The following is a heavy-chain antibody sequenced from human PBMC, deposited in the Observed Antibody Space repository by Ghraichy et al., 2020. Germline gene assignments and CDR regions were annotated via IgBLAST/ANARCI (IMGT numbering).Heavy chain of an antibody. J-gene: IGHJ4*02. CDR3: ARDAGGGPDYSNPSGKLSY. D-gene: IGHD4-11*01. V-gene: IGHV3-53*01. Sequence: GGSLRLSCAASGFTVSSNYMSWVRQAPGKGLEWVSVIYSGGSTYYADSVKGRFTISRDNSKNTLYLQMNSLRAEDTAVYYCARDAGGGPDYSNPSGKLSYWGQGTLVTVSS. CDR2: IYSGGST. CDR1: GFTVSSNY.